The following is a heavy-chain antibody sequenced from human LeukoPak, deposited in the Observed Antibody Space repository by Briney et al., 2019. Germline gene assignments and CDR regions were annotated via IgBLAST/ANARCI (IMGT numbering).Heavy chain of an antibody. D-gene: IGHD4-23*01. V-gene: IGHV1-2*02. Sequence: ASVTVSCTASGYTFTGYYMHWVRQAPGQGLEWMGWINPNSGGTNYAQKFQGRVTMTRDTSISTAYMELSRLRSDDTAVYYCARGGDGGILGGDYWGQGTLVTVSS. J-gene: IGHJ4*02. CDR3: ARGGDGGILGGDY. CDR2: INPNSGGT. CDR1: GYTFTGYY.